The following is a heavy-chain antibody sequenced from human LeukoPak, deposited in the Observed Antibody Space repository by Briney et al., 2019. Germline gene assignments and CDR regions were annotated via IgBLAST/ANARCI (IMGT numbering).Heavy chain of an antibody. Sequence: PSETLSLTCTVSGGSISSSSYYWGWIRQPPGKGLEWIGSIYYSGSTYYNPSLKSRVTISVDTSKNQFSLKLSSVTAADTAVYYCARVRAGLELLFDYWGQGTLVTVSS. J-gene: IGHJ4*02. CDR3: ARVRAGLELLFDY. CDR2: IYYSGST. V-gene: IGHV4-39*01. D-gene: IGHD1-7*01. CDR1: GGSISSSSYY.